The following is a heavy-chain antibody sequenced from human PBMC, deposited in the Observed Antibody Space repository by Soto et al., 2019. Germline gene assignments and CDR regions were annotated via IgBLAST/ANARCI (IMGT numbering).Heavy chain of an antibody. CDR3: ARDYYFDL. V-gene: IGHV3-7*01. CDR2: IKQDGSDK. Sequence: GGCLRLSCVASGFTLRSYWMSWVRQAPGKGLEWVANIKQDGSDKYYVDSVKGRFTISRDSAKNSLYLQMNSLRAEDTAVYYCARDYYFDLWGQGTLVTVSS. CDR1: GFTLRSYW. J-gene: IGHJ4*02.